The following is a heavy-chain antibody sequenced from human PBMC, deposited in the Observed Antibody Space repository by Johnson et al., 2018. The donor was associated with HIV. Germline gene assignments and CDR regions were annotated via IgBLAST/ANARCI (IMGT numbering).Heavy chain of an antibody. Sequence: QVQLVESGGGVVQPGRSLRLSCAASGFTFSSYAMHWVRQAPGKGLEWVAVISYDGSNKYYADSVKGRFTISRDNSKNTLYLQMNSLRVEDTAVYYCATRDPTHRPGVFDIWGQGTMVIVSS. CDR3: ATRDPTHRPGVFDI. CDR2: ISYDGSNK. CDR1: GFTFSSYA. D-gene: IGHD1-14*01. J-gene: IGHJ3*02. V-gene: IGHV3-30-3*01.